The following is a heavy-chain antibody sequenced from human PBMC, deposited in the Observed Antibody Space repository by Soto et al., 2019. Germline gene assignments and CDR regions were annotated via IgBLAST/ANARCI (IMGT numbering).Heavy chain of an antibody. CDR3: ARGPANSGYDLYYYYYGMDV. V-gene: IGHV3-21*01. J-gene: IGHJ6*02. CDR2: ISSSSSYI. Sequence: GSLRLSCAASGFTFSSYSMNWVRQAPGKGLEWVSSISSSSSYIYYADSVKGRFTISRDNAKNSLYLQMNSLRAEDTAVYYCARGPANSGYDLYYYYYGMDVWGQGTKVTVSS. D-gene: IGHD5-12*01. CDR1: GFTFSSYS.